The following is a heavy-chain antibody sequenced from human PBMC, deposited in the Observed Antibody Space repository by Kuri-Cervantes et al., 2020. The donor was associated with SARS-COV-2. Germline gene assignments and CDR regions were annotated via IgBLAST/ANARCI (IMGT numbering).Heavy chain of an antibody. D-gene: IGHD5-12*01. Sequence: GGSLRLSCAASGFTFSSYWMSWVRQAPGKGLEWVANIKRDGSEKYYVDSVKGRFTISRDNAKNSLYLQMNSLRAEDTAVYYCAREWKGRYSGTFTDYWGPGTLVTVSS. CDR2: IKRDGSEK. J-gene: IGHJ4*02. CDR1: GFTFSSYW. V-gene: IGHV3-7*05. CDR3: AREWKGRYSGTFTDY.